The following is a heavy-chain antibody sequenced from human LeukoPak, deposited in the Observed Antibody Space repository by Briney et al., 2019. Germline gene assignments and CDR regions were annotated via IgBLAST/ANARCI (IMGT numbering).Heavy chain of an antibody. V-gene: IGHV3-74*01. CDR1: GFTFSSHL. CDR3: ARESAAGITSCYLPY. CDR2: ISSDGTYT. J-gene: IGHJ4*02. Sequence: GGSLRLSCAASGFTFSSHLMHWVRQAPGKGLVWVSRISSDGTYTNYADSVRGRFTISRDNAKNTLYLQMNSLRAEDTAVYYCARESAAGITSCYLPYWGQGTLVTVSS. D-gene: IGHD2-2*01.